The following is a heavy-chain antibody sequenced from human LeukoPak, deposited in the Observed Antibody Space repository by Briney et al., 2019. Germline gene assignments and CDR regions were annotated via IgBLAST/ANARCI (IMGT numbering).Heavy chain of an antibody. J-gene: IGHJ1*01. CDR1: GFTFGDYA. V-gene: IGHV3-30*04. CDR3: ATYSSLNRREFQY. CDR2: ISYDGSNK. Sequence: GGSLRLSCTASGFTFGDYAMSWFRQAPGKGLEWVAIISYDGSNKYYADSVKGRFTISRDNSKKMLYLQMDSLRAEDTAVYYCATYSSLNRREFQYWGQGTLLTVSS. D-gene: IGHD3-22*01.